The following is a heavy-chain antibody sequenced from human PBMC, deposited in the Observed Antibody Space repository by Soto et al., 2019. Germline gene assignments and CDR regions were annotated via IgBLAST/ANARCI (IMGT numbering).Heavy chain of an antibody. J-gene: IGHJ6*02. CDR2: ISAYNGNT. Sequence: ASVNVSCKASGYTFTSYGISWVRQAPGQGLEWMGWISAYNGNTNYAQKLQGRVTMTTDTSTSTAYMELRSLRSDDTAVYYCARREVVDTAMIHYYYGMDVWGQGTTVTVSS. CDR1: GYTFTSYG. D-gene: IGHD5-18*01. V-gene: IGHV1-18*01. CDR3: ARREVVDTAMIHYYYGMDV.